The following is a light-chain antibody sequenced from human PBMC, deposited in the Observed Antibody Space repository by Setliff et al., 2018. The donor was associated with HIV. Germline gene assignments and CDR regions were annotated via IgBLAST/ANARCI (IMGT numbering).Light chain of an antibody. CDR1: SSDVGGYNY. CDR2: EVS. CDR3: CSYTNFSTLI. J-gene: IGLJ2*01. V-gene: IGLV2-14*01. Sequence: QSVLTQPASVSGSPGQSITISCTGTSSDVGGYNYVSWYQQHPGKAPKLMIFEVSNRPSGVSDRFSGSKSANTASLTISGLQAEDDADYYCCSYTNFSTLIFGGGTK.